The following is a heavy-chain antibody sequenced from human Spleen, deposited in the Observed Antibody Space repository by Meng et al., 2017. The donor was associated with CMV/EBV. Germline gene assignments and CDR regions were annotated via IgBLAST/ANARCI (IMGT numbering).Heavy chain of an antibody. CDR2: IIPIFGAA. J-gene: IGHJ3*02. D-gene: IGHD3-9*01. CDR3: ARARSTTAYYTDVFDI. V-gene: IGHV1-69*05. Sequence: SVKVSCKASGGTFSNYAINWVRQAPGQGLEWMGGIIPIFGAANYAQKFQRRVTIMTDESTSTAYMDLSSLRSEDTAVYYCARARSTTAYYTDVFDIWCQGTMVTVSS. CDR1: GGTFSNYA.